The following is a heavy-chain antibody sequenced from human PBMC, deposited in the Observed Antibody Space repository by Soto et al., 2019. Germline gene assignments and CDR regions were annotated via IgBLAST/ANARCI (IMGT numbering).Heavy chain of an antibody. V-gene: IGHV4-30-4*01. Sequence: PSETLSLTCTVSGGSITSDYSCWSWIRQPQGEGLEWIGHIFDSGTTYTNPSLRSQVAISLDTSKNHFSLTLSSVTAADTAVYYCASANAPLYGSSWYWFDPWGQGTLVTVSS. CDR1: GGSITSDYSC. CDR3: ASANAPLYGSSWYWFDP. D-gene: IGHD6-13*01. J-gene: IGHJ5*02. CDR2: IFDSGTT.